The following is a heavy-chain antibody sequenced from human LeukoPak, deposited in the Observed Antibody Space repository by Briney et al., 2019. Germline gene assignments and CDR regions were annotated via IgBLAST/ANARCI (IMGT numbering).Heavy chain of an antibody. CDR2: ISYDGSNK. V-gene: IGHV3-30*04. CDR3: ARDGSGWFFDY. Sequence: GGSLRLSCAASGFTFSGYAMHWVRQAPGKGLEWVEVISYDGSNKYYADSVKVRFTISRDNSKNTLYLQMNSLRAEDTAVYYCARDGSGWFFDYWGQGTLVTVSS. J-gene: IGHJ4*02. D-gene: IGHD6-19*01. CDR1: GFTFSGYA.